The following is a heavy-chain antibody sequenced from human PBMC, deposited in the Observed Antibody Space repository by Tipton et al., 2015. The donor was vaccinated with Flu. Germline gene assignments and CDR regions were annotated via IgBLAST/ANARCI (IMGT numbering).Heavy chain of an antibody. CDR3: ARVIGGDNPADNAFDF. D-gene: IGHD4-17*01. CDR2: IYSSGTT. J-gene: IGHJ3*01. CDR1: GGSVSAYY. V-gene: IGHV4-4*07. Sequence: TLFLTCSVSGGSVSAYYWTWIRQPAGKGLEWIGRIYSSGTTDYNPSLKSRVTMSVEKSKNQIFLRLSSVTAADTAVYYCARVIGGDNPADNAFDFWGQGTKVTVSS.